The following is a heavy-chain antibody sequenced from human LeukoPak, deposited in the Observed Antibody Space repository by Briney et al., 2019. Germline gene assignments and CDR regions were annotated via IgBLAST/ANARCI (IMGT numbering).Heavy chain of an antibody. CDR1: GFFFSSYG. J-gene: IGHJ4*02. V-gene: IGHV3-33*06. CDR2: IWYDGSNK. Sequence: GGSLRLSCAASGFFFSSYGMHWVRLAPGKGLEWVALIWYDGSNKYYADSVKGRFTISRDNSKNTLSLQMNSLRAEDTAVYYCAKDLEITIFGVVISPLDYWGQGTLVTVSS. CDR3: AKDLEITIFGVVISPLDY. D-gene: IGHD3-3*01.